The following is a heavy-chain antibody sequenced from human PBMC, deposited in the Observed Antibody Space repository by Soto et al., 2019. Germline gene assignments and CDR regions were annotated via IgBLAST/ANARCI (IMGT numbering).Heavy chain of an antibody. D-gene: IGHD3-3*01. V-gene: IGHV1-3*01. CDR1: GYTFTSYA. J-gene: IGHJ6*03. CDR2: INAGNGNT. Sequence: GASVKVSCKASGYTFTSYAMHWVRQAPGQRLEWMGWINAGNGNTKYSQKFQGRVTITRDTSANTAYMELSSLRSEDTAVYYCAREGRYYDFWSGYGGYYYYYMDVWGKGTTVTVSS. CDR3: AREGRYYDFWSGYGGYYYYYMDV.